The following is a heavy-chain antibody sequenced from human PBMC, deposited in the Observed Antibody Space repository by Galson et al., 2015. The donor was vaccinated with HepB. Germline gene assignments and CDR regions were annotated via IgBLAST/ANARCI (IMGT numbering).Heavy chain of an antibody. CDR2: ISSTTSYI. V-gene: IGHV3-21*01. CDR1: GFSFSSFS. CDR3: ARDRLGYCSGGSCYSRYGAFDI. Sequence: SLRLSCAASGFSFSSFSMNWVRQAPGKGLEWVSSISSTTSYIYYADSGKGRFTISRDNAKKSLYLQMNSLRAEDTAVYYCARDRLGYCSGGSCYSRYGAFDIWGLGTMVTVSS. D-gene: IGHD2-15*01. J-gene: IGHJ3*02.